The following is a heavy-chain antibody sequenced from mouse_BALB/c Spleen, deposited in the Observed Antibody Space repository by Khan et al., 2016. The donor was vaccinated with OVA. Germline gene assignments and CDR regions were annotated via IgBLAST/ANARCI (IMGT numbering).Heavy chain of an antibody. V-gene: IGHV1-5*01. CDR3: TSAGYGAFAY. D-gene: IGHD1-1*01. CDR2: IYPGNSDT. CDR1: GYSFTSYW. Sequence: VQLQQPGTVVARPGASMKMSCKASGYSFTSYWMHWVKQRPGQGLEWLGGIYPGNSDTSYNQKFRDKTKLTAVTSASTAYMELSSLTTEDSAFCYCTSAGYGAFAYWGQGTLVTVSA. J-gene: IGHJ3*01.